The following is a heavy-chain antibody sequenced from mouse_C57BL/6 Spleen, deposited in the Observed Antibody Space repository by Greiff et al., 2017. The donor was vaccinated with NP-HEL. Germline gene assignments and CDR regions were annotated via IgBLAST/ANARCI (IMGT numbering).Heavy chain of an antibody. CDR3: ARDSWFAY. V-gene: IGHV1-50*01. Sequence: QVQLQQPGAELVKPGASVKLSCKASGYTFTSYWMQWVKQRPGQGLEWIGEIDPSDSDTNYNQKFKGKATLTVDTSSSTAYMQLSSLTSEDSAVYYCARDSWFAYWGQGTLVTVSA. CDR2: IDPSDSDT. CDR1: GYTFTSYW. J-gene: IGHJ3*01.